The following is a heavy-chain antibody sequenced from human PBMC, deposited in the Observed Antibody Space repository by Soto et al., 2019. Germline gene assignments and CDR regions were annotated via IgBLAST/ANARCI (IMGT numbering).Heavy chain of an antibody. CDR3: ARVSITMIVVTHCAFDI. V-gene: IGHV4-31*03. CDR1: GGSISSGGYY. Sequence: SETLSLTCTVSGGSISSGGYYWSWIRQHPGKGLEWIGYIYYSGSTYYNPSLKSRVTISVDTSKNQFSLKLSSVTAADTAVYYCARVSITMIVVTHCAFDIWGQGTMVT. CDR2: IYYSGST. D-gene: IGHD3-22*01. J-gene: IGHJ3*02.